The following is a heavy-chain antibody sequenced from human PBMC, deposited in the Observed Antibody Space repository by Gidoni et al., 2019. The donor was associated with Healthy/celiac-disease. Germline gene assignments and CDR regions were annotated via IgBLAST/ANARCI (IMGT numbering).Heavy chain of an antibody. Sequence: EVQLVESGGGLVQPGGSLRLSCAASGFPFSDHYMDWVRQAPGKGLEWFGRTRNKANSYTTEYAASVKGRFTISRDDSKNSLYLQMNSLKTEDTAVYYCARGSRAYYDILTGYYAPYYYGMDVWGQGTTVTVSS. D-gene: IGHD3-9*01. CDR2: TRNKANSYTT. V-gene: IGHV3-72*01. J-gene: IGHJ6*02. CDR1: GFPFSDHY. CDR3: ARGSRAYYDILTGYYAPYYYGMDV.